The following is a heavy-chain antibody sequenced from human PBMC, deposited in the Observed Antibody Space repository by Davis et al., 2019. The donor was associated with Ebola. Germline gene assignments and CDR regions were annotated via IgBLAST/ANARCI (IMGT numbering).Heavy chain of an antibody. CDR2: INQDGNEE. Sequence: GGSLRLSCATSGFTFSSYWMTWVRQAPGKGLEWVANINQDGNEEYYVDSVKGRFTLSRDNAKNSLYLQMNSLRDEDTAVYYCATDRNWDFDYWGQGTLVTVSS. J-gene: IGHJ4*02. CDR3: ATDRNWDFDY. CDR1: GFTFSSYW. V-gene: IGHV3-7*01. D-gene: IGHD7-27*01.